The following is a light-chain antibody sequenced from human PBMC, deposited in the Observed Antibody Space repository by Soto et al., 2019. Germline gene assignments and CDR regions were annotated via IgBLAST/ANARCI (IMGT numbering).Light chain of an antibody. V-gene: IGKV3-15*01. J-gene: IGKJ1*01. CDR1: QSVRSN. CDR3: QQYNKWPWT. Sequence: EIVITQSPATLSVSPGERATLSCRASQSVRSNLAWYQQKPGRAPRLLIHGASTRETGIPARFSGSGSGADFTLTISSLQSEDFGVYYCQQYNKWPWTFGRGTQVDIK. CDR2: GAS.